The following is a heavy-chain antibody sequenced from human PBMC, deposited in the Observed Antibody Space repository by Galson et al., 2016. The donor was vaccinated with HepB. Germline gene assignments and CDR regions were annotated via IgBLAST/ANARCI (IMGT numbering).Heavy chain of an antibody. D-gene: IGHD4-17*01. V-gene: IGHV3-11*06. CDR3: ARVADADYGDHSHFDY. Sequence: SLRLSCAVSGFTFSDYYMSWIRQAPGKGLEWISYISSSSLYTNYADSVKGRFTISRDNAKNSLYLQISSARAEDTALYYCARVADADYGDHSHFDYWGQGTLVTVSS. CDR1: GFTFSDYY. J-gene: IGHJ4*02. CDR2: ISSSSLYT.